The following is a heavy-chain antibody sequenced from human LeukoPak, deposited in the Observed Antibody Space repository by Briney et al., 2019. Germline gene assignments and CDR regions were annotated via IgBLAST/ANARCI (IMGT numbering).Heavy chain of an antibody. D-gene: IGHD3-10*01. J-gene: IGHJ4*02. CDR1: GFTFSSYS. CDR2: ISSSSSYI. Sequence: PGGSLRLSCAASGFTFSSYSMNWVRQAPGKGLGWVSSISSSSSYIYYADSVKGRFTISRDNAKNSLYLQMNSLRAEDTAVYYCARGRPMGADYWGQGTLVTVSS. V-gene: IGHV3-21*01. CDR3: ARGRPMGADY.